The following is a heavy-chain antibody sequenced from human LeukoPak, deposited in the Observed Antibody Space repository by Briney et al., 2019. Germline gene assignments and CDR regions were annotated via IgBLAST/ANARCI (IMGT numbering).Heavy chain of an antibody. J-gene: IGHJ4*02. CDR2: ISSSGSTI. CDR3: ARVGIYGDYGRYFDY. V-gene: IGHV3-48*04. Sequence: GGSLRLSCEGSGFSFSSYWMTWVRQSPGKGPEWVSYISSSGSTIYYADSVKGRFTVSRDNAKNSLYLQMNSLRAEDTALYYCARVGIYGDYGRYFDYWGQGTLVTVSS. CDR1: GFSFSSYW. D-gene: IGHD4-17*01.